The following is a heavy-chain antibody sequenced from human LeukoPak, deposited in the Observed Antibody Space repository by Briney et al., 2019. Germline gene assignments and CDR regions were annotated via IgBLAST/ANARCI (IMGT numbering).Heavy chain of an antibody. V-gene: IGHV3-74*01. J-gene: IGHJ4*02. CDR2: INSDGSST. Sequence: GGSLRLSCAASGFTFSNYWMHWVRHAPGKGLVWVSRINSDGSSTSYADSVKGRFIISRDNAKNTLYLQMNSLRAEDTAVYYCAREGYSSSWFNYWGQGTLVTVSS. CDR1: GFTFSNYW. CDR3: AREGYSSSWFNY. D-gene: IGHD6-13*01.